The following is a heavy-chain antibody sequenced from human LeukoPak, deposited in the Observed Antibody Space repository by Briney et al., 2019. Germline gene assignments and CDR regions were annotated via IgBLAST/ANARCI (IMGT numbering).Heavy chain of an antibody. CDR1: GFTFSSYG. V-gene: IGHV3-33*01. CDR3: ARDPMVLAAPEGYYFDY. Sequence: GGSLRLSRAASGFTFSSYGMHWVRQAPGRGLEGVAVIWYDGSNKYYADSGKVRFTISRGNSKNSLYLQMNSLRAEDTAVYYCARDPMVLAAPEGYYFDYWGQGTLVTVSS. CDR2: IWYDGSNK. J-gene: IGHJ4*02. D-gene: IGHD6-19*01.